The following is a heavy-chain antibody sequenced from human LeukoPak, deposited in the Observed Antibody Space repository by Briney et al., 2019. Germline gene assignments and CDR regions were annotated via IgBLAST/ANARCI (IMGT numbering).Heavy chain of an antibody. D-gene: IGHD6-19*01. V-gene: IGHV3-53*01. Sequence: GGSLRLSCAASGFTVSGNYMSWVRQAPGKGLEWVSVVHSGGNTYYADSVKGRFAISRDNSKNTLYLQMNGLRAEDTAVYFCARASTSGWDGFDHWGQGTLVTVSS. CDR1: GFTVSGNY. CDR2: VHSGGNT. J-gene: IGHJ4*02. CDR3: ARASTSGWDGFDH.